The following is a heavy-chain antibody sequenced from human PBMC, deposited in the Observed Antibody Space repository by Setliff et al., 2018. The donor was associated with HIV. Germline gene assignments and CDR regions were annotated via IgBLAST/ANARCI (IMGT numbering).Heavy chain of an antibody. CDR2: IYHSGST. V-gene: IGHV4-39*07. J-gene: IGHJ4*02. CDR3: ARTLRAPAMGYFDY. D-gene: IGHD5-18*01. CDR1: GGSISSSSYY. Sequence: SETLSLTCTVSGGSISSSSYYWGWIRQPPGKGLEWIGSIYHSGSTYNNPSLKSRVTISVDTSKNQFSLKLTSVTAADTAVYYCARTLRAPAMGYFDYWGQGTLVTVSS.